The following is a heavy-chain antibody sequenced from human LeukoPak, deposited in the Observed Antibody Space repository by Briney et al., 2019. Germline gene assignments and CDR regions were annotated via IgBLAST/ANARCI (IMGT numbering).Heavy chain of an antibody. V-gene: IGHV4-59*01. CDR1: GGSISSYY. D-gene: IGHD4-17*01. CDR3: ARALLRPWFDP. CDR2: IYYSGST. J-gene: IGHJ5*02. Sequence: PSETLSLTCTVPGGSISSYYWSWIRQPAGKGLEWIGYIYYSGSTNYNPSLKSRVTISVDTSKNQFSLKLSSVTAADTAVYYCARALLRPWFDPWGQGTLVTVSS.